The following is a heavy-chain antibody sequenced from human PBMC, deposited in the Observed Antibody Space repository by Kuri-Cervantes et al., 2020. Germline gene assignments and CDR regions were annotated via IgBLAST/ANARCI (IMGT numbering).Heavy chain of an antibody. Sequence: GESLKISCTVSGGSISSGGYYWSWIRQHPGRGLEWMGIIYPGDSDTRYSPSFQGQVTISADKSISTAYLQWSSLKASDTAMYYCARRYYCGGDCYSGYYFDYWGQGTLVTVSS. CDR2: IYPGDSDT. CDR1: GGSISSGGYYW. CDR3: ARRYYCGGDCYSGYYFDY. V-gene: IGHV5-51*01. J-gene: IGHJ4*02. D-gene: IGHD2-21*02.